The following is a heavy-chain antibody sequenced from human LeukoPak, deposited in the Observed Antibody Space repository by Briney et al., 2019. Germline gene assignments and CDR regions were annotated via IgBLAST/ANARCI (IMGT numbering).Heavy chain of an antibody. J-gene: IGHJ4*02. D-gene: IGHD3-9*01. V-gene: IGHV3-23*01. Sequence: GGSLRHSCAASGFTFSNYAMNCVCAAPGRGLEWVSGVSGNGGRTDYAHSVKGRFTLSRDNSKNSLFLQMNSLRVEDTAIYYCAKGVSGHYDILTCNDYWGQGTLVTVSS. CDR3: AKGVSGHYDILTCNDY. CDR2: VSGNGGRT. CDR1: GFTFSNYA.